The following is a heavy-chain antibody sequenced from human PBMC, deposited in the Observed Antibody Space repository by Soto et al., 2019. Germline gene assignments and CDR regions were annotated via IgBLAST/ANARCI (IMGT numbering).Heavy chain of an antibody. CDR1: AYTFTDYY. CDR3: PRDDGQSRDIFDV. J-gene: IGHJ3*01. D-gene: IGHD2-15*01. Sequence: QVQLVQSGAEVKKPGASVKVSCKASAYTFTDYYVHWVRQSPGQGLEWMGWINPNSGGTTYAEKFQGRVTMTSDTSINIVYMELSSLRSDDTAVYYCPRDDGQSRDIFDVWGQGTMVTVSS. CDR2: INPNSGGT. V-gene: IGHV1-2*02.